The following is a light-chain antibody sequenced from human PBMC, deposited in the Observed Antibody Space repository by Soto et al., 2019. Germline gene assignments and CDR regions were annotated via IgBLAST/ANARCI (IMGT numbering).Light chain of an antibody. Sequence: QSALSQPASVSGSPGQSITISCTGTSSDIGRYNYVSWYQQHPGMAPQLLIYEVSDRPSGVSNRFSGSKSGNTASLTVSGLQAEDEADYYCSSYAGSSNVFGTGTKLTVL. CDR1: SSDIGRYNY. CDR2: EVS. J-gene: IGLJ1*01. V-gene: IGLV2-14*01. CDR3: SSYAGSSNV.